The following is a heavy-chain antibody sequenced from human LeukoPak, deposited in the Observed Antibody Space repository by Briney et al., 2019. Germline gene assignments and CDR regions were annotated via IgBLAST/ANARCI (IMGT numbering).Heavy chain of an antibody. CDR3: ARVLFGVVTYFDY. CDR1: GGSISSGGYY. CDR2: IYHSGST. Sequence: SETLSLTCTVSGGSISSGGYYWSWIRQPPGKGLEWIGYIYHSGSTYYNPSLKSRVTISVDRSKNQFSLKLGSVTAADTAVYYCARVLFGVVTYFDYWGQGTLVTVSS. V-gene: IGHV4-30-2*01. J-gene: IGHJ4*02. D-gene: IGHD3-3*01.